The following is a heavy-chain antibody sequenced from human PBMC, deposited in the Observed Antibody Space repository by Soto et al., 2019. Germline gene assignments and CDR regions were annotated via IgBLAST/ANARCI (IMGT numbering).Heavy chain of an antibody. CDR3: ATTGMELTLYYYYHGMDV. CDR2: MFYGGST. D-gene: IGHD1-7*01. Sequence: EVQLVESGGGLVQPGGSLRLSCAASGFTVSTNYMTWVRQAPGKGLEWVSVMFYGGSTYYAASVKGRFTISRDDSKNTLYLQMNSLRAEDTAVYYCATTGMELTLYYYYHGMDVWGQGTTVTVSS. V-gene: IGHV3-66*01. CDR1: GFTVSTNY. J-gene: IGHJ6*02.